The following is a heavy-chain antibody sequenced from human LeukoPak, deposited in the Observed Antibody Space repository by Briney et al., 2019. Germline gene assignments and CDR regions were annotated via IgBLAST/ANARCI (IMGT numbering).Heavy chain of an antibody. J-gene: IGHJ4*02. D-gene: IGHD3-16*02. V-gene: IGHV4-34*01. CDR3: ARAPYDYVWGSYRPHFDY. CDR2: INHSGST. Sequence: SETLSLTCAVYGGSFSGYYWSWIRQPPGKGLEWIGEINHSGSTNYNPSLKSRVTISVDTSKNQFSLKLSSVTAADTAVYYCARAPYDYVWGSYRPHFDYWGQGTLVTVSS. CDR1: GGSFSGYY.